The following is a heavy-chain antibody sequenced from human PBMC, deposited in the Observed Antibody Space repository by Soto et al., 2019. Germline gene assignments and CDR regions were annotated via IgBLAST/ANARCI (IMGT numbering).Heavy chain of an antibody. Sequence: QVQLVQSGAEVKKPGSSVKVSCKASGGTFSSYAISWVRQAPGQGLEWMGGIIHIFGTANYAQKFQGRVTITADESTSTAYMELSSLRSEDTAVYYCARSPGGGMIVVVSYYFDYWGQGTLVTVSS. CDR1: GGTFSSYA. CDR2: IIHIFGTA. CDR3: ARSPGGGMIVVVSYYFDY. V-gene: IGHV1-69*01. D-gene: IGHD3-22*01. J-gene: IGHJ4*02.